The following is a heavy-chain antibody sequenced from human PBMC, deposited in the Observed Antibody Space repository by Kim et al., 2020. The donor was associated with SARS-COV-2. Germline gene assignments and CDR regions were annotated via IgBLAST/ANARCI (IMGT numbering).Heavy chain of an antibody. Sequence: NYTQKFQGRVTMTPDTSTSTAYIELRSLRSDDTAVYYCARYDILTGFFDYWGQGTLVTVSS. CDR3: ARYDILTGFFDY. D-gene: IGHD3-9*01. J-gene: IGHJ4*02. V-gene: IGHV1-18*01.